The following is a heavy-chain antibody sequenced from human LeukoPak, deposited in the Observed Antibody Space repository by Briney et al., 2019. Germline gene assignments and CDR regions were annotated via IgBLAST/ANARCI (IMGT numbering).Heavy chain of an antibody. J-gene: IGHJ4*02. CDR3: ARDRDSSGYWGIDY. V-gene: IGHV3-33*01. Sequence: PGGSLRLSCAASGFIFGNYGMHWVRQAPGKGLEWVAVIWYDGSNKYYADSVKGRFTISRDNSKNTLYLQMNSLRAEDTAVYYCARDRDSSGYWGIDYWGQGTLVPVSS. CDR1: GFIFGNYG. D-gene: IGHD3-22*01. CDR2: IWYDGSNK.